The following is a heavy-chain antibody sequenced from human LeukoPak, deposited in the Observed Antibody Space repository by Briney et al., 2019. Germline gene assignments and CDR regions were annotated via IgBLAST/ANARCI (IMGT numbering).Heavy chain of an antibody. D-gene: IGHD5-24*01. J-gene: IGHJ4*02. CDR2: ISSGGST. CDR3: GRVGDGYNDNY. V-gene: IGHV3-66*01. CDR1: GFTVSIDY. Sequence: GGSLRLSCAASGFTVSIDYIGWVRQAPEKGLEWVSLISSGGSTYYADSLKGRFTISRDNSKNTLYLQMNSLRAEDTAVYYCGRVGDGYNDNYWGQGTLVTVSS.